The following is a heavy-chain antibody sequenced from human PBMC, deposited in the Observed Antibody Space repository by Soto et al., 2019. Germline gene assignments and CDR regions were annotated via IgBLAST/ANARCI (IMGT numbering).Heavy chain of an antibody. CDR2: ISGSGGST. CDR3: AKEGYSYGYQGDAFDI. D-gene: IGHD5-18*01. J-gene: IGHJ3*02. Sequence: GGSLRLSCAASGFTFSSYAMSWVRQAPGKGLEWVSAISGSGGSTYYADSVKGRFTISRDNSKNTLYLQMNSLRAEDTAVYYCAKEGYSYGYQGDAFDIWGQGTMVTVS. V-gene: IGHV3-23*01. CDR1: GFTFSSYA.